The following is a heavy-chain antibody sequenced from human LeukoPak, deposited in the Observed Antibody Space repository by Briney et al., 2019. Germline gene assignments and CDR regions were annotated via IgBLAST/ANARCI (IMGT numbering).Heavy chain of an antibody. V-gene: IGHV1-2*02. D-gene: IGHD5-12*01. CDR2: INPNSGGT. J-gene: IGHJ4*02. CDR1: GYTFTGYY. Sequence: ASVKVSCKASGYTFTGYYMHWVRQAPGQGLEWMGWINPNSGGTNYAQKFQVRVTMTRDTSISTAYMELSRLRSDDTALYYCARDLGIYSGYGAGGYWGQGTLVTVPS. CDR3: ARDLGIYSGYGAGGY.